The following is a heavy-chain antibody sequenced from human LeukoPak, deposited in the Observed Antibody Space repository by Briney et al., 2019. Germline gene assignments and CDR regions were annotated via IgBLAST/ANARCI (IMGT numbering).Heavy chain of an antibody. V-gene: IGHV4-59*08. CDR2: IYYSGST. CDR1: GGSISSYC. Sequence: SETLSLTCAVSGGSISSYCWSWIRQPPGKGLEWIGYIYYSGSTNYNPSLKSRVTISVDTSKNQFSLKLSSVTAADTAVYYCASTAAAGTGYFDYWGQGTLVTVSS. CDR3: ASTAAAGTGYFDY. J-gene: IGHJ4*02. D-gene: IGHD6-13*01.